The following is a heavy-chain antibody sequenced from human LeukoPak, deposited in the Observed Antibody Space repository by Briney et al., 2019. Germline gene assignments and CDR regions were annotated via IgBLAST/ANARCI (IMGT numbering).Heavy chain of an antibody. D-gene: IGHD6-19*01. CDR2: ISAHNGDT. CDR3: ARDRPYSSGWYTDY. J-gene: IGHJ4*02. CDR1: GYIFTNYG. V-gene: IGHV1-18*01. Sequence: GASVKVSCKASGYIFTNYGVSWVRQAPGQGLEWMGWISAHNGDTKYAQKVQGRVTMTTDTSASTAYMELRSLRSDDTAVYYCARDRPYSSGWYTDYWGQGTLVTVSS.